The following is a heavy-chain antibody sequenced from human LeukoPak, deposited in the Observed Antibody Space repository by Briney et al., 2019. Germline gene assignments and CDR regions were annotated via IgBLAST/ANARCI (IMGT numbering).Heavy chain of an antibody. Sequence: PPGGSLRLSCAASGFTFSRYYMSWVRQTPGKGLEWVSGISGNGVKTFYADSVKGRFTISRDNSKKTVDLQMNSLRVEDTVIFYCARIVVPAAYYFYGMDVWGQGTTVTVSS. CDR2: ISGNGVKT. V-gene: IGHV3-23*01. D-gene: IGHD2-2*01. J-gene: IGHJ6*02. CDR1: GFTFSRYY. CDR3: ARIVVPAAYYFYGMDV.